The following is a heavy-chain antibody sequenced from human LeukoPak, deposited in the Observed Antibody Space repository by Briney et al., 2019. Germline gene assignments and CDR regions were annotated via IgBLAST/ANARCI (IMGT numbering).Heavy chain of an antibody. CDR2: IYYSGST. CDR1: GGSISSYY. D-gene: IGHD1-26*01. J-gene: IGHJ4*02. Sequence: SETLSLTCTVSGGSISSYYWSWIRQPPGKGLEWIGYIYYSGSTNYNPSPKSRVTISVDTSKNQFSLKLTSVTATDTAVYYCARQDYSGTYLFDYWGQGTLVTVSS. CDR3: ARQDYSGTYLFDY. V-gene: IGHV4-59*08.